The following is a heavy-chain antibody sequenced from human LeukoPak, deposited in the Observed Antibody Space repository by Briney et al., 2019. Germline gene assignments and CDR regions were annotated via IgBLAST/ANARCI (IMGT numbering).Heavy chain of an antibody. CDR2: IRYDGSNK. V-gene: IGHV3-30*02. J-gene: IGHJ4*02. D-gene: IGHD3-10*01. Sequence: PGRSLRLSCAASGFTFSSYGMHWVRQAPGKGLEWVAFIRYDGSNKYYADSVKGRFTISRDNSKNTLYLQMNSLRAEDTAVYYCAKISEGWFGELLYFDYWGQGTLVTVSS. CDR3: AKISEGWFGELLYFDY. CDR1: GFTFSSYG.